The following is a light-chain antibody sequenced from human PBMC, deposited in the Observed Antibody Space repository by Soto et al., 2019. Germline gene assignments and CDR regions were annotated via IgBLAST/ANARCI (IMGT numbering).Light chain of an antibody. V-gene: IGKV3-20*01. J-gene: IGKJ4*01. Sequence: EIVLTQSPGTLSLSPGERATLSCRASQSVSSSYLAWYLQKPGQAPRLLIYGASSRATGIPDRFSGSGSGTDFTLNISRLEPGECAVYYCQQYGSSPALTFGGGTKVEIK. CDR3: QQYGSSPALT. CDR1: QSVSSSY. CDR2: GAS.